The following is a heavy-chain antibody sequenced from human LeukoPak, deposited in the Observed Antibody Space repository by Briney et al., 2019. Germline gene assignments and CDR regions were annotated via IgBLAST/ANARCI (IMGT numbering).Heavy chain of an antibody. J-gene: IGHJ3*02. Sequence: KSSETLSLTCTVSGASISFYYWSWIRQPPGKGLEWIGHIYYSGSTNYNPSLKSRVTMSIDTSKNQFSLNLNSVTAADTAVYYCALDSSGWSDDSFDIWGQGTMVTVSS. CDR1: GASISFYY. D-gene: IGHD6-13*01. CDR2: IYYSGST. V-gene: IGHV4-59*01. CDR3: ALDSSGWSDDSFDI.